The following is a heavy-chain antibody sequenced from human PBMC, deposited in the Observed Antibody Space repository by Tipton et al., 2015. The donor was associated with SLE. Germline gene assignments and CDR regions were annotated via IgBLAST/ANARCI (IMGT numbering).Heavy chain of an antibody. CDR1: GGSISSSSYY. J-gene: IGHJ4*02. Sequence: GLVKPSETLSLTCTVSGGSISSSSYYWGWIRQPPGEGLEWIGSIYYSGSTYYNPSLKSRVTISVDTSKNQFSLKLSSVTAADTAVYYCARPGYSSSWYYFDYWGQGTLVTVSS. CDR2: IYYSGST. CDR3: ARPGYSSSWYYFDY. D-gene: IGHD6-13*01. V-gene: IGHV4-39*01.